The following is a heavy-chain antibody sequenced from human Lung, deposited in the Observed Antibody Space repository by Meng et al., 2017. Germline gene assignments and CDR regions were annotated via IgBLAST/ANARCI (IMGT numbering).Heavy chain of an antibody. J-gene: IGHJ1*01. D-gene: IGHD1-1*01. V-gene: IGHV3-74*01. CDR2: INRDETKP. CDR1: GFTFTYRW. Sequence: VVPGGCLVPPWRPTRLSCAVSGFTFTYRWMHWVRQGPGEGMVWVSRINRDETKPTYGDYVKGRFTISKDNAKNTLYLQMNELRAEDTAFYYCTNDRLNHWGQGALVTVSS. CDR3: TNDRLNH.